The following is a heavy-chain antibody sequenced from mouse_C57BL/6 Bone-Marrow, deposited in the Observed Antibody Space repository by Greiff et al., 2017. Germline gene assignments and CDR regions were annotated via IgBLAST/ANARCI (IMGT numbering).Heavy chain of an antibody. CDR3: ARRAYYSNSDAMDY. J-gene: IGHJ4*01. CDR1: GYSFTGYF. V-gene: IGHV1-20*01. Sequence: EVKLMESGPELVKPGDSVKISCKASGYSFTGYFMNWVMQSHGKSLEWIGRINPYNGDTFYNQKFKGKATLTVDKSSSTAHMELRSLTSEDSAVYYCARRAYYSNSDAMDYGGQGTSVTVSS. CDR2: INPYNGDT. D-gene: IGHD2-5*01.